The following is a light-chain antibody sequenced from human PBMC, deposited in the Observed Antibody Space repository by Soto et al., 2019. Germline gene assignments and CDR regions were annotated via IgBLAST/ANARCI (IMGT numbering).Light chain of an antibody. Sequence: QSVLTQPPSASGTPGQRVTISCSGSSSNIGSNSVNWYQQLPGTAPKLLIYNNNQRPSGVPDRFSGSKSGTSASLAISGLQSVDEADYCCAAWDDSLNGGVFGTGTKVTVL. CDR1: SSNIGSNS. J-gene: IGLJ1*01. CDR2: NNN. CDR3: AAWDDSLNGGV. V-gene: IGLV1-44*01.